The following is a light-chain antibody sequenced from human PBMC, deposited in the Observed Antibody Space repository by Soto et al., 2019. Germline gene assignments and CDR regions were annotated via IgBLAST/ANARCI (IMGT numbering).Light chain of an antibody. CDR2: EVS. J-gene: IGLJ1*01. Sequence: QSALTQPASVSGSPGQSITISCTGTSGDVDAFDYVSWYQEHPCKAPKLMIFEVSDRPSGVSDRFSGSKSGSTASLIISGLQAEDEADYFCTSYTSSSTQVFGTGTKVTVL. CDR1: SGDVDAFDY. V-gene: IGLV2-14*01. CDR3: TSYTSSSTQV.